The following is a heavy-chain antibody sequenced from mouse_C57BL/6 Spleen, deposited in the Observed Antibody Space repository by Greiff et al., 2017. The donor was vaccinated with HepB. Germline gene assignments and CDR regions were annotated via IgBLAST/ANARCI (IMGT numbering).Heavy chain of an antibody. Sequence: EVQGVESGGDLVKPGGSLKLSCAASGFTFSSYGMSWVRQTPDKRLEWVATISSGGSYTYYPDSVKGRFTISRDNAKNTLYLQMSSLKSEDTAMYYCARISYAMDYWGQGTSVTVSS. CDR2: ISSGGSYT. CDR3: ARISYAMDY. D-gene: IGHD6-2*01. J-gene: IGHJ4*01. V-gene: IGHV5-6*01. CDR1: GFTFSSYG.